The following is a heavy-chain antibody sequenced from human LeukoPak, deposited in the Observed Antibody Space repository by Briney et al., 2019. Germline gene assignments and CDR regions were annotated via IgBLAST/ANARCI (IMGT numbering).Heavy chain of an antibody. CDR2: IYYSGST. V-gene: IGHV4-30-4*01. CDR3: ARVTSHDSSGYYFETDY. J-gene: IGHJ4*02. CDR1: GGSISSGDYY. D-gene: IGHD3-22*01. Sequence: SETLSLTCTVSGGSISSGDYYWSWIRQPPGKGLEWIGYIYYSGSTYYNPSLKSRVTISVDTSKNQFSLKLSSVTAADTAVYYCARVTSHDSSGYYFETDYWGQGTLVTVSS.